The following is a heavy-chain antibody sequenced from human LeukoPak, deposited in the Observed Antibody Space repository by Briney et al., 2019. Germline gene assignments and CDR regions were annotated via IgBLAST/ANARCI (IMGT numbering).Heavy chain of an antibody. CDR3: AMNYYDSSGTPY. V-gene: IGHV3-20*04. CDR2: INWNGGST. Sequence: GGSLRLSCAASGFTFSSYSMNWVRQAPGKGLEWVSGINWNGGSTGYADSVKGRFTISRDNAKNSLYLQMNSLRAGDTALYYCAMNYYDSSGTPYWGQGTLVTVSS. D-gene: IGHD3-22*01. CDR1: GFTFSSYS. J-gene: IGHJ4*02.